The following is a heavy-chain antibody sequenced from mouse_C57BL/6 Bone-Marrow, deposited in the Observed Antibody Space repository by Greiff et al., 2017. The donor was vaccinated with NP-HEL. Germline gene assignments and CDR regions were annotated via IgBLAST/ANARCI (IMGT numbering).Heavy chain of an antibody. D-gene: IGHD2-3*01. Sequence: EVNVVESGGDLVKPGGSLKLSCAASGFTFSSYGMSWVRQTPDKRLEWVATISSGGSYTYYPDSVKGRFTISRDNAKNTLYLQMSSLKSEDTAMYYCARSYDPPFAYWGQGTLVTVSA. CDR3: ARSYDPPFAY. V-gene: IGHV5-6*01. CDR1: GFTFSSYG. J-gene: IGHJ3*01. CDR2: ISSGGSYT.